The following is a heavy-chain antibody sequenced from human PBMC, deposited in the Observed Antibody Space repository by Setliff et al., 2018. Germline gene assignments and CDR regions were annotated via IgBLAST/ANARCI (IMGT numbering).Heavy chain of an antibody. Sequence: SVKVSCKASGGTFSSYAISWVRQAPGQGLEWMGGIIPILGIANYAQKFQGRVTITADESTSTAYMELSSLRSEDTAVYYCARRWDFGYFDYWGQGTLVTVSS. J-gene: IGHJ4*02. D-gene: IGHD1-26*01. CDR3: ARRWDFGYFDY. CDR2: IIPILGIA. CDR1: GGTFSSYA. V-gene: IGHV1-69*10.